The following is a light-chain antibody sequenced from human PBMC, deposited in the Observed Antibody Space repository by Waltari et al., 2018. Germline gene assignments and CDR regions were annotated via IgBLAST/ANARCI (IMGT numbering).Light chain of an antibody. CDR2: NND. J-gene: IGLJ2*01. V-gene: IGLV1-44*01. Sequence: QSVLTQPPSVSGTPGQRVTISCVGGNSTVGNNAGKWYQQPPDTAPKLLIYNNDQRPSGVSDRFSGSKSGTSASLTISGLRSEDEAHYYCAAWDASLDGFVIFGGGTNLTVL. CDR3: AAWDASLDGFVI. CDR1: NSTVGNNA.